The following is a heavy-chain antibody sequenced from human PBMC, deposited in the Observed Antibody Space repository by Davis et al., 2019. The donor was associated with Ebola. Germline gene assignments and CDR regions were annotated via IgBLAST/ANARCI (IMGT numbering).Heavy chain of an antibody. V-gene: IGHV1-3*01. Sequence: ASVKVSCKASGYTFTRYGISWVRQAPGQGLEWMGWINAGNGNTKYSQKFQGRVTITRDTSASTAYMELSSLRSEDTAVYYCARMTTVDPDYWGQGTLVTVSS. CDR1: GYTFTRYG. CDR2: INAGNGNT. J-gene: IGHJ4*02. D-gene: IGHD4-23*01. CDR3: ARMTTVDPDY.